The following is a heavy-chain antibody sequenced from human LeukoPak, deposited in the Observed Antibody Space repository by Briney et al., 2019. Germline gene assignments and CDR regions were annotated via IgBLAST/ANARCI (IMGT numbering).Heavy chain of an antibody. CDR3: ARDEEGYCSGGSCYGYYFDY. V-gene: IGHV1-18*04. CDR2: ISAYNGNT. Sequence: GASVKVSCKASGYTFTGYYMHWVRQAPGQGLEWMGWISAYNGNTNYAQKLQGRVTMTTDTSTSTAYMELRSLRSDDTAVYYCARDEEGYCSGGSCYGYYFDYWGQGTLVTVSS. D-gene: IGHD2-15*01. J-gene: IGHJ4*02. CDR1: GYTFTGYY.